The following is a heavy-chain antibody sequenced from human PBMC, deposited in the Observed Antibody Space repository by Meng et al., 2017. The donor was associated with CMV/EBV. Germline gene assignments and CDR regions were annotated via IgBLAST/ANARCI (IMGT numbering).Heavy chain of an antibody. J-gene: IGHJ5*02. CDR2: IYTSGST. CDR1: GGPISSYY. V-gene: IGHV4-4*07. Sequence: QVQLQQSGPGLVKPSETLFLTCTVSGGPISSYYWSWIRPPAGKGLEWIGRIYTSGSTNYNPSLKSRVTMSVDTSKNQFSLKLSSVTAADTAVYYCARSMVVAGDWFDPWGQGTLVTVSS. CDR3: ARSMVVAGDWFDP. D-gene: IGHD2-15*01.